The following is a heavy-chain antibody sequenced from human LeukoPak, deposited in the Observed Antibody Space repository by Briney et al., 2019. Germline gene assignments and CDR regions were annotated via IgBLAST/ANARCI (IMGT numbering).Heavy chain of an antibody. J-gene: IGHJ4*02. CDR2: ISHTGGT. CDR3: ARRVGATEVVDY. D-gene: IGHD1-26*01. CDR1: GGSISSSNYF. Sequence: KPSETLSLTCSVSGGSISSSNYFWGWIRQPPGEGLEWIGSISHTGGTFYNPSLTSRVTISVDTSKNRFSLRLSSVAAADTAVYYCARRVGATEVVDYWGQGTLVTVSS. V-gene: IGHV4-39*02.